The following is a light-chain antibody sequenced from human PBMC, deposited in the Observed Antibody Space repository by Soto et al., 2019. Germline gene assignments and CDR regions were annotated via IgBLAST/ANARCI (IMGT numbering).Light chain of an antibody. CDR2: GAS. Sequence: EIVLTQSPGTLSLSPGERATLSCRASQSISRSYLAWYQQKPGQAPRLLIYGASSRATGIPDRFSGSGSGTDFTLTINRLEPEDFAVYYCQQYGSSPFGGGTKVEIK. CDR1: QSISRSY. CDR3: QQYGSSP. J-gene: IGKJ4*01. V-gene: IGKV3-20*01.